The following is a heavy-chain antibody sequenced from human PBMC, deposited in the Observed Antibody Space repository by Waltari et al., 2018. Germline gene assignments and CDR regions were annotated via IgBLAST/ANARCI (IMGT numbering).Heavy chain of an antibody. CDR2: IRYDGSNK. V-gene: IGHV3-30*02. D-gene: IGHD2-15*01. CDR3: AKPVRYCSGGSCYSLDY. J-gene: IGHJ4*02. CDR1: GFTFSSYG. Sequence: QVQLVESGGGVVQPGGSLRLSCAASGFTFSSYGMHWVRQAPGKGLEWVAFIRYDGSNKYYADSVKGGFTISRDNSKNTLYLQMNSLRAEDTAVYYCAKPVRYCSGGSCYSLDYWGQGTLVTVSS.